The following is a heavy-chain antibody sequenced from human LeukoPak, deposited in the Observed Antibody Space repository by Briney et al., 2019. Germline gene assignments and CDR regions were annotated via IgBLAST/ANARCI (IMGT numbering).Heavy chain of an antibody. Sequence: GGSLRLSCAASGFTFSNAWMSWVRQAPGKGLEWVGRIKSKTDGGTTDYAAPVKGRFTISRDDSKNTLYLQMNSLKTEDTAVYYCTTDPEQDFGVAPSDYWGQGTLVTVSS. CDR1: GFTFSNAW. D-gene: IGHD3-3*01. J-gene: IGHJ4*02. V-gene: IGHV3-15*01. CDR2: IKSKTDGGTT. CDR3: TTDPEQDFGVAPSDY.